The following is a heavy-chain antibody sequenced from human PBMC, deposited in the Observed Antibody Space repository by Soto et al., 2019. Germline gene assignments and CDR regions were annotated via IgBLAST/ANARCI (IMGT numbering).Heavy chain of an antibody. CDR2: SEPSDSYT. V-gene: IGHV5-10-1*01. J-gene: IGHJ6*02. CDR3: ARHFCSSTSCYAGLADYYYYYGMEV. D-gene: IGHD2-2*01. CDR1: VCSFTSYW. Sequence: LKISGTXSVCSFTSYWIRWVRQIPVKGLDRMGRSEPSDSYTNYSPSFQGHVTISADKSISTAYLQWSSLKASDTAMYYCARHFCSSTSCYAGLADYYYYYGMEVWGQGTTVTVSS.